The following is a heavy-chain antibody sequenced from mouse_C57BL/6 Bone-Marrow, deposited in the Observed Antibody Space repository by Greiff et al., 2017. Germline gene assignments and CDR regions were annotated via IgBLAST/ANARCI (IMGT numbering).Heavy chain of an antibody. CDR2: ISDGGSYT. D-gene: IGHD3-2*02. CDR1: GFTFSSYA. CDR3: ARADSSGPAWFAY. Sequence: EVMLVESGGGLVKPGGSLKLSCAASGFTFSSYAMSWVRQTPEKRLEWVATISDGGSYTYYPDNVKGRFTISRDNAKNNLYLQMSHLKSEDTAMYYCARADSSGPAWFAYWGQGTLVTVSA. J-gene: IGHJ3*01. V-gene: IGHV5-4*03.